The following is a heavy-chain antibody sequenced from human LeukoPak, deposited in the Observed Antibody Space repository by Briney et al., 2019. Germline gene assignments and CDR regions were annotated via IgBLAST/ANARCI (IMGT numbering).Heavy chain of an antibody. CDR3: ARDSPNYYDSSGYYRPDAFDI. CDR1: GFTFSSYS. J-gene: IGHJ3*02. D-gene: IGHD3-22*01. V-gene: IGHV3-48*04. Sequence: GGSLRLSCAASGFTFSSYSMNWVRQAPGKGLEWVSYISSSSSTIYYADSVKGRFTISRDNAKNSLYLQMNSLRAEDTAVYYCARDSPNYYDSSGYYRPDAFDIWGQGTMVTVSS. CDR2: ISSSSSTI.